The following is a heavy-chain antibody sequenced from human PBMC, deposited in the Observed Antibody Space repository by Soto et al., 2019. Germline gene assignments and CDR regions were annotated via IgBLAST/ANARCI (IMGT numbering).Heavy chain of an antibody. CDR2: IIPIFGTP. V-gene: IGHV1-69*18. J-gene: IGHJ4*02. CDR3: AGDSRLWGSTGGKRGDRYDT. D-gene: IGHD3-16*01. Sequence: QVQLEQSGAEVKRPGSSVKVSCKTSGGNFNTYPISWVRQAPGHRLEWMGKIIPIFGTPDYAQKFQGRVTINADEGTTPVYLELRSLKSYDSAVYYCAGDSRLWGSTGGKRGDRYDTWGQGTMVTVSS. CDR1: GGNFNTYP.